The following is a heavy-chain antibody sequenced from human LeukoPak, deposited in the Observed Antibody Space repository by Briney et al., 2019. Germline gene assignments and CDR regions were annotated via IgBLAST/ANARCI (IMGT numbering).Heavy chain of an antibody. J-gene: IGHJ3*02. CDR2: IYPCDSDT. Sequence: GESLKISCKGSGYSFTSYWIGWVRQMPGKGLEWMGIIYPCDSDTRYSPSFQGQVTISADKSISTAYLQWSSLKASDTAMYYCARAFGKQQLVSGDAFDIWGQGTMVTVSS. CDR1: GYSFTSYW. D-gene: IGHD6-13*01. CDR3: ARAFGKQQLVSGDAFDI. V-gene: IGHV5-51*01.